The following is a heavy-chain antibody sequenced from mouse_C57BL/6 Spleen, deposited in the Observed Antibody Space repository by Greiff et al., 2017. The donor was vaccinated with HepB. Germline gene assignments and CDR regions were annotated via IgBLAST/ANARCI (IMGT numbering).Heavy chain of an antibody. CDR1: GYTFTSYW. D-gene: IGHD2-2*01. CDR3: ARVGGLRRAMDY. J-gene: IGHJ4*01. Sequence: VQLQQPGAELVMPGASVKLSCKASGYTFTSYWMHWVKQRPGQGLEWIGEIDPSDSYTNYNQKFKGKSTLTVDKSSSTAYMQLSSLTSEDSAVYYCARVGGLRRAMDYWGQGTSVTVSS. V-gene: IGHV1-69*01. CDR2: IDPSDSYT.